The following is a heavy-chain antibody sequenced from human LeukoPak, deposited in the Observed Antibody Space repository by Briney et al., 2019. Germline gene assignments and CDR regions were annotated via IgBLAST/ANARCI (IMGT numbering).Heavy chain of an antibody. CDR3: ARDHITGTTYWFDP. CDR1: GFTFSSLS. CDR2: ISSSSSYI. V-gene: IGHV3-21*01. D-gene: IGHD1-7*01. Sequence: GGSLRLFCEASGFTFSSLSMNWVRQAPGKGLEWVSSISSSSSYIHYADSVKGRFTLSRDNAKNSLYLQMNSLRAEDTAVYYCARDHITGTTYWFDPWGQGTLVTVSS. J-gene: IGHJ5*02.